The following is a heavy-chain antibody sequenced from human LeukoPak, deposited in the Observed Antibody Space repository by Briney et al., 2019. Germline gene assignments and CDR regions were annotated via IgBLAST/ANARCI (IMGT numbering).Heavy chain of an antibody. CDR1: GFIFSSYW. CDR3: AKDPRGRQLWTFV. CDR2: IKKDGSDK. J-gene: IGHJ4*02. Sequence: GGSLRLSCAASGFIFSSYWMSWVRQAPGKGLEWVANIKKDGSDKYYVDSVKGRFTISRDNAKNSLYLQMNSLRAEDTAVYYCAKDPRGRQLWTFVWGQGTLVTVSS. D-gene: IGHD5-18*01. V-gene: IGHV3-7*03.